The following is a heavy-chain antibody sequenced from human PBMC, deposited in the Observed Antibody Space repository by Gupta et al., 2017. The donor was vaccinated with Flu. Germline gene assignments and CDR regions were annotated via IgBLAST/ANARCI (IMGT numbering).Heavy chain of an antibody. D-gene: IGHD3-10*01. V-gene: IGHV4-39*01. CDR3: AAPGGGSYSI. Sequence: QLQLQESGPGLVKPSETLSLSCTVSGGSIIKSDYYWGWIRQPPGKGLEWIGSIYYSGTTYYNPSLKSRVTISVDTSKNQFSLWLTSVTAADTAVYYCAAPGGGSYSIWGQGTLVTVSS. CDR1: GGSIIKSDYY. CDR2: IYYSGTT. J-gene: IGHJ4*02.